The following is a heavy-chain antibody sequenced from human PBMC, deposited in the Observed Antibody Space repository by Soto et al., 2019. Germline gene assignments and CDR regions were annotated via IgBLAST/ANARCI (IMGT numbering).Heavy chain of an antibody. Sequence: QVQLVQSGAEVKKPGASVKVSCKASGYTFTSYAMHWVRQAPGQRLEWMGWINAGNGNTKYSQKFQGRVTITRDTSASTAYMELSSLRSEDTAVYYSARGSSGWYEGIYDYWGQGTLVTVSS. CDR3: ARGSSGWYEGIYDY. CDR1: GYTFTSYA. V-gene: IGHV1-3*01. J-gene: IGHJ4*02. D-gene: IGHD6-19*01. CDR2: INAGNGNT.